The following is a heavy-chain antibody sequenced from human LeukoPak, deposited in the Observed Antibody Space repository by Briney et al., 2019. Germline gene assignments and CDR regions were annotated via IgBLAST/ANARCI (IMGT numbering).Heavy chain of an antibody. V-gene: IGHV1-2*02. CDR2: INPNSGGT. CDR1: GYTFTGYY. D-gene: IGHD2-8*01. CDR3: ARGPNLYYYYMDV. Sequence: ASVKVSCKASGYTFTGYYMHWVRQAPGQGLEWMGWINPNSGGTKYAQKFQGRVTMTRDTSISTAYMELSRLRSDDTAVYYCARGPNLYYYYMDVWGKGTTVTISS. J-gene: IGHJ6*03.